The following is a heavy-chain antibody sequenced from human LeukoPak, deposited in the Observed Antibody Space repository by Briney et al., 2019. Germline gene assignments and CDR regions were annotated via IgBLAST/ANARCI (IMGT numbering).Heavy chain of an antibody. CDR2: INPSGGST. CDR3: ARENSSSWYLDVFDI. J-gene: IGHJ3*02. Sequence: ASVKVSCKASGYTFTSYYMHWVRQAPGQGLEWMGIINPSGGSTSYAQKFQGRVTMTRDTSTSTVYMELSSLRSEDTAVYYCARENSSSWYLDVFDIWGQGTMVTVSS. CDR1: GYTFTSYY. V-gene: IGHV1-46*01. D-gene: IGHD6-13*01.